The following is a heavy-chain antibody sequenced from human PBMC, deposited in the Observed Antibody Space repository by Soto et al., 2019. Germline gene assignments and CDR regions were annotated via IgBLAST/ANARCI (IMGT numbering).Heavy chain of an antibody. V-gene: IGHV3-23*01. J-gene: IGHJ4*02. CDR2: ISAIGRNA. D-gene: IGHD3-3*01. Sequence: PGGSLRLSCAASGFTFSSNAMSWVRQAPGKGLGWVAGISAIGRNAFYADSVRGRFTVSRDNANGTLSLQMNSLKVEDTAVYYCASGGYFDLWSGFSPHDYWGQGTLVTVSS. CDR1: GFTFSSNA. CDR3: ASGGYFDLWSGFSPHDY.